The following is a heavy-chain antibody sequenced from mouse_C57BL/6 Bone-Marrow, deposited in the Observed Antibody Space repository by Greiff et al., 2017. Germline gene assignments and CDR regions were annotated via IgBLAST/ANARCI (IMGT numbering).Heavy chain of an antibody. CDR1: GYTFTDYY. CDR2: IFPGSGST. J-gene: IGHJ2*01. D-gene: IGHD1-1*01. V-gene: IGHV1-75*01. CDR3: ARSGYYGSSTVFDY. Sequence: QVQLQQSGPELVKPGASVKISCKASGYTFTDYYINWVKQRPGQGLEWIGWIFPGSGSTYYNEKFKGKATLTVDKSSSTAYMLLSSLTSEDSAVYFWARSGYYGSSTVFDYWGQGTTLTVSS.